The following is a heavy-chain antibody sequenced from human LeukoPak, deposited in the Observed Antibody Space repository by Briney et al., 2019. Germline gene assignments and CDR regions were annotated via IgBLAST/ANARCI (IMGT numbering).Heavy chain of an antibody. CDR3: AKNPPRRFGEFDY. CDR2: ISSSSSYI. V-gene: IGHV3-21*04. CDR1: GFTFSSYS. D-gene: IGHD3-10*01. Sequence: TGGSLRLSCAASGFTFSSYSMNWVRQAPGKGLEWVSSISSSSSYIYYADSVKGRFTISRDNAKNSLYLQMNSLRAEDTALYYCAKNPPRRFGEFDYWGQGTLVTVSS. J-gene: IGHJ4*02.